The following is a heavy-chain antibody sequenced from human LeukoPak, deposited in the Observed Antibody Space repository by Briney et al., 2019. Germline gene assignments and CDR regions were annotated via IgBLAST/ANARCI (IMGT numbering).Heavy chain of an antibody. J-gene: IGHJ2*01. D-gene: IGHD1/OR15-1a*01. Sequence: SETLSLTCTVSGGSISSYYWSWIRQPPGKGLEWIGEINHSGSTNYNPSLKSRVTISVDTSKNQFSLKLSSVTAADTAVYYCARIRENNDWYFDLWGRGTLVTVSS. CDR2: INHSGST. CDR3: ARIRENNDWYFDL. V-gene: IGHV4-34*01. CDR1: GGSISSYY.